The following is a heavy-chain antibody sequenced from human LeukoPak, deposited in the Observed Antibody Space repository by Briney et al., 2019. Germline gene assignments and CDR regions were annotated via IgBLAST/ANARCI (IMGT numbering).Heavy chain of an antibody. CDR1: GFTFSSYW. CDR2: INKDGGEK. D-gene: IGHD1-26*01. CDR3: VKDSPPRYSGSPPAY. J-gene: IGHJ4*02. V-gene: IGHV3-7*03. Sequence: GGSLRPSCAASGFTFSSYWMSWVRQAPGKGLEWVANINKDGGEKYYVDSVKGRFTISRDNAKNSLYLQMNSLRADDTAVYYCVKDSPPRYSGSPPAYWGQGTLVTVSS.